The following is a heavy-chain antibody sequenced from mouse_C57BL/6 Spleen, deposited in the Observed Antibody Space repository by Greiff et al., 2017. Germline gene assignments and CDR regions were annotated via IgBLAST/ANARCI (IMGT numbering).Heavy chain of an antibody. V-gene: IGHV2-5*01. CDR1: GFSLTSYG. D-gene: IGHD2-4*01. J-gene: IGHJ3*01. CDR2: IWRGGST. CDR3: AKNLYDYDWFAY. Sequence: QVHVKQSGPGLVQPSQSLSITCTVSGFSLTSYGVHWVRQSPGKGLAWLGVIWRGGSTDYNAAFMSRLSITKENSKSQVFFKMNSLQADDTAIYYCAKNLYDYDWFAYWGQGTLVTVSA.